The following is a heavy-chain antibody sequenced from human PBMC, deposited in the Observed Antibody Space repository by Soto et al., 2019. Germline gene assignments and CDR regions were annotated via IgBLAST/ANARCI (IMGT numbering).Heavy chain of an antibody. V-gene: IGHV4-30-2*01. J-gene: IGHJ4*02. CDR2: IYHSGST. CDR1: GGSISSGGYS. CDR3: GRVLLYGVSTGPFDY. D-gene: IGHD4-17*01. Sequence: QLQLQESGSGLVKPSQTLSLTCAVSGGSISSGGYSWSWIRQPPGKGLEWIGYIYHSGSTYYNPSLKSRVTISVDRSKNQFSLKLSSVTAADTAVYYCGRVLLYGVSTGPFDYWGQGTLVTVSS.